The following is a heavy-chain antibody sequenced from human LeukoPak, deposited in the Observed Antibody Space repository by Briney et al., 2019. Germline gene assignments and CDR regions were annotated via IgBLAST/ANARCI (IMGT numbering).Heavy chain of an antibody. J-gene: IGHJ4*02. CDR2: ISYDGSNK. D-gene: IGHD6-19*01. CDR3: AKQQWLPPGATS. Sequence: PGGSLRLSCAASGFTFSSYAMHWVRQAPGKGLEWVAVISYDGSNKYYADSVKGRFTISRDNSKNTLYLQMNSLRAEDTAVYYCAKQQWLPPGATSRGQGTLVTVSS. CDR1: GFTFSSYA. V-gene: IGHV3-30-3*01.